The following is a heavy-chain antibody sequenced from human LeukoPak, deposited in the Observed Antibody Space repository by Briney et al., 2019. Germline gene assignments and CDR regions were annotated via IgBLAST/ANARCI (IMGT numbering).Heavy chain of an antibody. V-gene: IGHV3-15*01. CDR3: TTVGYCSSTSCYTDHPDY. CDR2: IKSKTDGGTT. J-gene: IGHJ4*02. Sequence: PGGSLRLSCAASGFTFSNAWMSWVRQAPGKGLEWVGRIKSKTDGGTTDCAAPVKGRFTISRDDSKNTLYLQMNSLKTEDTAVYYCTTVGYCSSTSCYTDHPDYWGQGTLVTVSS. CDR1: GFTFSNAW. D-gene: IGHD2-2*02.